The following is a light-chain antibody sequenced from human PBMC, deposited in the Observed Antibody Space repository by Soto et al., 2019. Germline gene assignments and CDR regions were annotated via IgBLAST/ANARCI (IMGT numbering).Light chain of an antibody. Sequence: DIQMTQSPSSLSASVGDRVTISCRASQRVSGYLNWYDQKPGKAPKRLVYAASSLQIGVPSRFSGSGSGTDFTLTISSLQPEDFATYCSQQSYSTPITLGQGTRLEI. CDR3: QQSYSTPIT. CDR2: AAS. V-gene: IGKV1-39*01. J-gene: IGKJ5*01. CDR1: QRVSGY.